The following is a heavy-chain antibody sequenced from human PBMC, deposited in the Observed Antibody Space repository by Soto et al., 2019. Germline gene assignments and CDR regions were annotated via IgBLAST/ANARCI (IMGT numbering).Heavy chain of an antibody. CDR2: IKQDGSQK. CDR3: ARGGGYTVLVPATMAFDY. CDR1: GFTFSNYW. V-gene: IGHV3-7*01. J-gene: IGHJ4*02. D-gene: IGHD2-2*01. Sequence: GGSLRLSCAASGFTFSNYWMSWVRQAPGKGLEWVANIKQDGSQKYYVDSVKGRFTISRDNAENSLYLQMNSLRAEDTAVYYCARGGGYTVLVPATMAFDYWGQGTLVTVSS.